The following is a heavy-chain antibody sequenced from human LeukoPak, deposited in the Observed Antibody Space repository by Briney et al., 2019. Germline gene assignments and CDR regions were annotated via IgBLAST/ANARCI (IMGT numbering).Heavy chain of an antibody. J-gene: IGHJ3*02. Sequence: GGSLRLSCAASGFTFSSYWMSWVRQAPGKGLEWVANIKQDGSEKYYVDSVKGRFTISRDNAKNSLYLQMNSLRAEDTAVYYCARDIDDSSGYGGAAFDIWGQGTMVTVSS. V-gene: IGHV3-7*01. CDR2: IKQDGSEK. CDR3: ARDIDDSSGYGGAAFDI. CDR1: GFTFSSYW. D-gene: IGHD3-22*01.